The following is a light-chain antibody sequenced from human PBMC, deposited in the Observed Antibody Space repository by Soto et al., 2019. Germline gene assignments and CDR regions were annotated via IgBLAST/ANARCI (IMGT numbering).Light chain of an antibody. CDR1: QSVSSRS. Sequence: EIVLTQSPGTLSLSPGERATLSCRASQSVSSRSLAWYQQKPGQAPRLLIYDASNRATGTPARFSGSGSGTDFTLTISSLEPEDFAVYYCQQRSNGLTFGGGTKVDIK. CDR2: DAS. V-gene: IGKV3D-20*02. J-gene: IGKJ4*01. CDR3: QQRSNGLT.